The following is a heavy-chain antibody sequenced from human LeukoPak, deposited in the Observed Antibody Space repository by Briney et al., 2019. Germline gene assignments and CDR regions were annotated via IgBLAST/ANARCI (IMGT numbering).Heavy chain of an antibody. J-gene: IGHJ4*02. CDR2: ISGSGGST. V-gene: IGHV3-23*01. D-gene: IGHD6-13*01. CDR1: GFTFSSYA. CDR3: AKAPYSSSWFNYFDY. Sequence: PGGSRRLSCAASGFTFSSYAMSWIRQAPGKGLEWVSAISGSGGSTYYADSVKGRFTISRDNSKNTLYLQMNSLRAEDTAVYYCAKAPYSSSWFNYFDYWGQGTLVTVSS.